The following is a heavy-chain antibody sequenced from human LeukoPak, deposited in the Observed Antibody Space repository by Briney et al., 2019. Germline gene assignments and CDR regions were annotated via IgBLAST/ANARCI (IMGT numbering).Heavy chain of an antibody. CDR2: MYHSGST. D-gene: IGHD4-23*01. Sequence: SETLSLTCAVSGYSISSGYYCGWIRQPPGKGLDWIASMYHSGSTYYNPSLKSRVTISVDTSKNQFSLRLSSVTAADTAVYYCAKQGPTVVTHFDTWGQGTLVTVSS. CDR1: GYSISSGYY. V-gene: IGHV4-38-2*01. CDR3: AKQGPTVVTHFDT. J-gene: IGHJ4*02.